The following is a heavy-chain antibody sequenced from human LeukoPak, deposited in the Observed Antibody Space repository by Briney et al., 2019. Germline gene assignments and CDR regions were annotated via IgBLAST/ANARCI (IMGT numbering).Heavy chain of an antibody. CDR2: ITSSSSYI. D-gene: IGHD3-3*01. J-gene: IGHJ5*02. CDR3: ARVSGYYNWFDP. CDR1: GFTFSSYT. V-gene: IGHV3-21*01. Sequence: GGSLRHSCAVSGFTFSSYTMNWVRQAPGKGLEWVSSITSSSSYIYYVDSVKGRFTISRDNAKNSLYLQMNSLRADDTAVYYCARVSGYYNWFDPWGQGTLVTVSS.